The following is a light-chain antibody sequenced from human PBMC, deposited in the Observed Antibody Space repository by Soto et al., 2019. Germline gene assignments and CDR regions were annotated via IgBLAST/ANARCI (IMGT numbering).Light chain of an antibody. CDR1: QPITTW. Sequence: DIQMTQSPSTLSASVGDTVTINGRASQPITTWLAWYQQRPGNAPKLLIYGASTLQSGVASRFTGGGSGTDFTLSISSLQPDDFGTYYCQQYNHGWTFGQGTKVEVK. CDR3: QQYNHGWT. J-gene: IGKJ1*01. CDR2: GAS. V-gene: IGKV1-5*03.